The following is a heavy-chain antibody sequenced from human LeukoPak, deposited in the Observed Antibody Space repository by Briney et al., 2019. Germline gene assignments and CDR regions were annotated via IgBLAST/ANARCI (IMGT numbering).Heavy chain of an antibody. CDR3: ARGGGSGWYYY. CDR1: GFTFSSYW. J-gene: IGHJ4*02. Sequence: PGGSLRVSCAASGFTFSSYWMRWVRQAPGKGLVWVSRINSDGSSTSYADSVKGRFTISRDNAKKTLYLQMNSLRDEDTVVYYCARGGGSGWYYYWGQGTLGTVSP. CDR2: INSDGSST. D-gene: IGHD6-19*01. V-gene: IGHV3-74*01.